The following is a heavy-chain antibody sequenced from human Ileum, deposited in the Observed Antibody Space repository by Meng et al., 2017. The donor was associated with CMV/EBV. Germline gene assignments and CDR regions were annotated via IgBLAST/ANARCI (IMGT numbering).Heavy chain of an antibody. CDR1: GLTCSGYG. D-gene: IGHD2-2*01. CDR3: AREMPSREFDY. Sequence: LSWAASGLTCSGYGMTWVRQAPGQGLEWVSIVYSSGDSTYYADSVKGRFTISRDNSRNTLHLQMNSLRAEDTAVYFCAREMPSREFDYWGPGTLVTVSS. CDR2: VYSSGDST. V-gene: IGHV3-23*03. J-gene: IGHJ4*02.